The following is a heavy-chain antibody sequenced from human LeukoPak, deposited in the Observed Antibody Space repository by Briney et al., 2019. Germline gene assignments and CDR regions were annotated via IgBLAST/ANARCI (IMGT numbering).Heavy chain of an antibody. V-gene: IGHV1-46*01. Sequence: ASVKVSCKASGYTFTSYYMHWVRQAPGQELEWMGIINPSGGSTSYAQKFQGRVTMTRDTSTSTVYMELSSLRSEDTAVYYCARGAMDYYDGSGYSFDYWGQGTLVTVSS. D-gene: IGHD3-22*01. CDR2: INPSGGST. J-gene: IGHJ4*02. CDR3: ARGAMDYYDGSGYSFDY. CDR1: GYTFTSYY.